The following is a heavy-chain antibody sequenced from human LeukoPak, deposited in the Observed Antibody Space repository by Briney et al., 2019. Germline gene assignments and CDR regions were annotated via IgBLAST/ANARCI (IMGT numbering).Heavy chain of an antibody. CDR3: ARDAMGFRLTVDY. J-gene: IGHJ4*02. V-gene: IGHV1-18*01. CDR1: GYTFFTYG. D-gene: IGHD1-26*01. CDR2: INTNNGDT. Sequence: ASVKVSCKTSGYTFFTYGISLVRQAPGQGLEWMGWINTNNGDTNYAENFQGRVTMTTDTSTSTAYMEMRSLRLDDTAVYYCARDAMGFRLTVDYWGQGTPVTVSS.